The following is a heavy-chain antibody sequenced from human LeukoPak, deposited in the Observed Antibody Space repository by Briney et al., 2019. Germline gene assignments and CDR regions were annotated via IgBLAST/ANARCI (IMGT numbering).Heavy chain of an antibody. J-gene: IGHJ6*02. D-gene: IGHD6-6*01. CDR2: ISYDGSNK. V-gene: IGHV3-30-3*01. Sequence: GGSLRLSCAASGFTFSSSAMHWVRQAPDKGLEWVTVISYDGSNKYYADSVKGRFTISRDNSKNTLYLQMNSLRAEDTAVYYCARYPSLYYYYGMDVWGQGTTVTVSS. CDR1: GFTFSSSA. CDR3: ARYPSLYYYYGMDV.